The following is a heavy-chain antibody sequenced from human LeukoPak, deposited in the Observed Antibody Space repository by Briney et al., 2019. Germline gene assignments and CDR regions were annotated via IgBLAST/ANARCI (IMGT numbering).Heavy chain of an antibody. Sequence: SGPTLVNPTETLTLTCTVSGFSLSNARMGVSWIRQPPGKALEWLAHIFSNDEKSYITSLKSRLTISKDTSKSQVVLTMTNMDPVDTATYYCASLWTSTFEYWGQEPLVTVSS. CDR2: IFSNDEK. CDR3: ASLWTSTFEY. J-gene: IGHJ4*02. D-gene: IGHD2/OR15-2a*01. V-gene: IGHV2-26*01. CDR1: GFSLSNARMG.